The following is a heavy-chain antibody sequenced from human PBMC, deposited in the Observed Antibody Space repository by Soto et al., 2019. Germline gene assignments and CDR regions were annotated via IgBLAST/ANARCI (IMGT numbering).Heavy chain of an antibody. CDR3: ARHSLYGSGRYVDDP. CDR1: GGSISSSSYY. CDR2: IYYSGCT. D-gene: IGHD3-10*01. V-gene: IGHV4-39*01. Sequence: QLQLQESGPGLVKPSETLSLTCTVSGGSISSSSYYWGWIRQPPGKGLEWIGSIYYSGCTYYNPSLKSRVTISVDTSKNQFSLKLSSVTAADTAVYYCARHSLYGSGRYVDDPWGQGTLVTVSS. J-gene: IGHJ5*02.